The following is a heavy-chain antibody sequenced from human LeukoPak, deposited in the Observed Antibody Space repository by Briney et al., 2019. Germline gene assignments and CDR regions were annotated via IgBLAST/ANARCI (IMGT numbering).Heavy chain of an antibody. V-gene: IGHV4-61*02. CDR3: ASRTGVRGSGSYYFDY. CDR2: IYTSGST. CDR1: GGSISSGSYY. Sequence: SETLSLTCTVSGGSISSGSYYWSWIRQPAGKGLEWIGRIYTSGSTNYNPSLKSRVTISVDTSKNQFSLKLSSVTAADTAVYYCASRTGVRGSGSYYFDYWGQGTLVTVSS. D-gene: IGHD3-10*01. J-gene: IGHJ4*02.